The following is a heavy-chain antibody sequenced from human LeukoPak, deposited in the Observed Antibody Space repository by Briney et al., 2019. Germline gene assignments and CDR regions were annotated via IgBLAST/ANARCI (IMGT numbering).Heavy chain of an antibody. Sequence: PGGSLRLSCAASGFTFSSYSMNWVRQAPGKGLEWVSYISSSGSTIYYADSLKGRFTISRDNAKNSLYLQMNSLRAEDTALYYCARDASDYWFFDLWGRGTLVTVFS. CDR1: GFTFSSYS. D-gene: IGHD3-3*01. CDR3: ARDASDYWFFDL. CDR2: ISSSGSTI. J-gene: IGHJ2*01. V-gene: IGHV3-48*04.